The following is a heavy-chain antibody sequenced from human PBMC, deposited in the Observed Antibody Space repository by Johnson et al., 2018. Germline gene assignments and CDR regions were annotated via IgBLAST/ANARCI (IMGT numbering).Heavy chain of an antibody. CDR2: IYTSGST. Sequence: QVQLQESGPGLVKPSQTLSLTCTVSGGSVGVGDYYWSWLRQPAGRGLEWIGRIYTSGSTNYSPSLKSRVTISLDTSKNQFSPNLPTTTAGDTARYYWARVDYSGNGRPFDTWGHGTVVTVST. CDR1: GGSVGVGDYY. V-gene: IGHV4-61*02. CDR3: ARVDYSGNGRPFDT. D-gene: IGHD4-23*01. J-gene: IGHJ3*02.